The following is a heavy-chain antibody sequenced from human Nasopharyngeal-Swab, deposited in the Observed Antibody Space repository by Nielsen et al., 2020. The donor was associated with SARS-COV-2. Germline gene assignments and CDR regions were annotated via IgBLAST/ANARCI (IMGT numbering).Heavy chain of an antibody. Sequence: PGKGLEWIGEINHSGSTNYNPSLKSRVTISVDTSKNQFSLKLSSVTAADTAVYYCASMRPRYYYGMDVWGQGTTVTVSS. V-gene: IGHV4-34*01. CDR2: INHSGST. J-gene: IGHJ6*02. CDR3: ASMRPRYYYGMDV. D-gene: IGHD3-16*01.